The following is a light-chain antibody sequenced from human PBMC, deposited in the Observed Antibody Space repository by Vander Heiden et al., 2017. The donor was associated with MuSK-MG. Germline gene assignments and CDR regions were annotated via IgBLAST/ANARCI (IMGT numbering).Light chain of an antibody. CDR2: WAS. CDR3: QQEDSTPFT. V-gene: IGKV4-1*01. J-gene: IGKJ3*01. Sequence: DIVMTQSPDFLAVSLGERATINCKSSQSVLYSSNNKNYLAWYQQKPGQPPKLLIYWASTRESGVPDRFSGSGSGTDFTLTISSLQAEDVAVYYCQQEDSTPFTFGHGTKVDIK. CDR1: QSVLYSSNNKNY.